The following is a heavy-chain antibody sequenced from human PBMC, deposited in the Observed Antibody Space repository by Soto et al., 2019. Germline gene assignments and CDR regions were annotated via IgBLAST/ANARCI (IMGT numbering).Heavy chain of an antibody. D-gene: IGHD1-20*01. CDR3: VAGLLLQDGITSQYKFDS. V-gene: IGHV1-24*01. CDR2: FDPGNGET. Sequence: QVHLVQSGAEVKKPGASVTVSCKVSGYTLTEVSIQWVRQAPGKGLEWMGGFDPGNGETIYAQKFYGRVTMTEATSTNAAYMVVLSLRCEDTDVYFCVAGLLLQDGITSQYKFDSWGQGTLVTVSS. CDR1: GYTLTEVS. J-gene: IGHJ4*02.